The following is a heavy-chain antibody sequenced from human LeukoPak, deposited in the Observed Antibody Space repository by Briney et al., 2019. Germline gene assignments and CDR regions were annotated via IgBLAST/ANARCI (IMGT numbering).Heavy chain of an antibody. V-gene: IGHV4-30-4*08. CDR1: GASISSGNYF. CDR3: AGFPNWNNPVY. Sequence: SQTLSLTCSVSGASISSGNYFWSWIRQSPGKGLEWIGYIYYRGTTYYNPSLKSRVIISEDSSKRQFSLELTSVTAADTAVDYCAGFPNWNNPVYWGQGTLVTVSS. J-gene: IGHJ4*02. CDR2: IYYRGTT. D-gene: IGHD1/OR15-1a*01.